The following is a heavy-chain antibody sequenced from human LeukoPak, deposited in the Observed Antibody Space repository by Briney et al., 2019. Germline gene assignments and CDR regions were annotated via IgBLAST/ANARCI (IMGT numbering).Heavy chain of an antibody. V-gene: IGHV3-48*03. Sequence: GGPLRLSCAASGFTFSSYEMNWVRQAPGKGLEWVSYISSSGSTIYYADSVKGRFTISRDNAKNSLYLQMNSLRAEDTAVYYCARDETYYYGSGSYDHWGKGTTVTISS. CDR2: ISSSGSTI. D-gene: IGHD3-10*01. CDR1: GFTFSSYE. J-gene: IGHJ6*04. CDR3: ARDETYYYGSGSYDH.